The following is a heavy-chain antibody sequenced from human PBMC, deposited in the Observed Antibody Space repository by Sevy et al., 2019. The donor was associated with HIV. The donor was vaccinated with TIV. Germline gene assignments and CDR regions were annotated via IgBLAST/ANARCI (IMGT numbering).Heavy chain of an antibody. D-gene: IGHD1-26*01. CDR3: VRALLKADSL. J-gene: IGHJ4*02. V-gene: IGHV3-7*01. CDR1: GFNIRTHW. CDR2: INEDGSTK. Sequence: GGSLRLSCATSGFNIRTHWMLWVRRAPGKGLEWVANINEDGSTKYYLDSVKGRFTISRDNAENSVFLQMNSLRGEDTAVYYCVRALLKADSLWGQGTLVTVSS.